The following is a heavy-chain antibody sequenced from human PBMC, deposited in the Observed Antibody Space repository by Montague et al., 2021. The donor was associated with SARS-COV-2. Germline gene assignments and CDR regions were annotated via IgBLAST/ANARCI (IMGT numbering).Heavy chain of an antibody. V-gene: IGHV4-34*01. D-gene: IGHD5-24*01. CDR3: ARGTGQQLVFSYVYYGMDI. Sequence: SKTLSLTCAVYGGSSTNYFWTWIRQTPAKGLEWIGEITHTGNRDFNPSLKSRVILSVDKSKSQFSLKLTSVTAADTGVYYCARGTGQQLVFSYVYYGMDIWGQGTTVSVSS. J-gene: IGHJ6*02. CDR1: GGSSTNYF. CDR2: ITHTGNR.